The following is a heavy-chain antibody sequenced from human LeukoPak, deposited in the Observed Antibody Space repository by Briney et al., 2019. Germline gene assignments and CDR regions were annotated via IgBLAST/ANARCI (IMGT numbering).Heavy chain of an antibody. CDR2: ISAYNGNT. D-gene: IGHD1-26*01. V-gene: IGHV1-18*01. CDR3: ARDQYSGSYSGDYNWFDP. J-gene: IGHJ5*02. Sequence: ASVKVSCKASGYTFTSYGISWGRQAPGQGLECMGCISAYNGNTNYAQKLQGRVTMTTDTYTSTAYMELRSLRSDDTAVYYCARDQYSGSYSGDYNWFDPWGQGTLVTVSS. CDR1: GYTFTSYG.